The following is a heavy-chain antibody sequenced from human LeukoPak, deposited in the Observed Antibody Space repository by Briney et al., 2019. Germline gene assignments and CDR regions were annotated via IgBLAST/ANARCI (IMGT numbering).Heavy chain of an antibody. CDR2: IYYRGST. CDR1: GGSINSGSYY. CDR3: ARDSHFCSGISCDLGWFDP. Sequence: SETLSLTCTVSGGSINSGSYYWGWIRQPPGKGLEWIGYIYYRGSTDYNPSLKSRVTMSVDTSKNQFSLKLRSVTAADTAVYYCARDSHFCSGISCDLGWFDPWGQGTLVTVSS. D-gene: IGHD2-2*01. J-gene: IGHJ5*02. V-gene: IGHV4-61*01.